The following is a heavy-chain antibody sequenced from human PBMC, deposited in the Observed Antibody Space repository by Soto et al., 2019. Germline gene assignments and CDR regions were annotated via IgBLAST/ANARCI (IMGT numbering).Heavy chain of an antibody. CDR3: ARGPRAPPPHDYGMDV. J-gene: IGHJ6*02. V-gene: IGHV3-23*01. Sequence: EVQLLESGGGLVQPGGSLRLSCAASGFTFSSHVMNWVRQAPGKGLEWVAAISGGGGTTYYGDSVEGRFTMSRDNSKNNLYLQMNSLRADDTAVYYCARGPRAPPPHDYGMDVWGQGTTVTVSS. CDR2: ISGGGGTT. CDR1: GFTFSSHV.